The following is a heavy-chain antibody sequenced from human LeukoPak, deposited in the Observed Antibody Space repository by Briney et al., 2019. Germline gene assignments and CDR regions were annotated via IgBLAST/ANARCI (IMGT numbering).Heavy chain of an antibody. CDR3: ARTPRDGYRRTFDY. V-gene: IGHV2-70*11. D-gene: IGHD5-24*01. J-gene: IGHJ4*02. CDR1: GFSLSTSGMC. CDR2: IDWDDDK. Sequence: SGPALVKPTQTLTLTCTFSGFSLSTSGMCVSWIRQPPGKALEWLARIDWDDDKYYSTSLKTRLTISKDTSKNQVLLTITNMDPADTATYYCARTPRDGYRRTFDYWGQGTLVTVSS.